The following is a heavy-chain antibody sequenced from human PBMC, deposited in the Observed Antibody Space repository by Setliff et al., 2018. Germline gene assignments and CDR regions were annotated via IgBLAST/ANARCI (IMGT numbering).Heavy chain of an antibody. CDR3: ATSVSWIQLVLYPQGHPEPFDY. J-gene: IGHJ4*02. D-gene: IGHD5-18*01. CDR2: FDPEDGET. Sequence: ASVKVSCKVSGYTLTELSMHWVRQAPGKGLEWMGGFDPEDGETIYAQKFQGRVTMTEDTSTDTAYMERSSLRSEDTAVYYCATSVSWIQLVLYPQGHPEPFDYWGQGTLVTVSS. CDR1: GYTLTELS. V-gene: IGHV1-24*01.